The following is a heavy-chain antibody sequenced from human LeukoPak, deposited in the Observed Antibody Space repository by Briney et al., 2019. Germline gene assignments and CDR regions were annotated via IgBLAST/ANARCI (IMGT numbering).Heavy chain of an antibody. Sequence: SETLSLTCTVSGGSLCNISYYWDWIRQPPGKGLEWIGTINYSGSTSYNPSLQSLVTISADTSTNRVSLMLMSVTAAYTAVYYCARRSGSYVYWGQGTLVTVSS. CDR1: GGSLCNISYY. CDR3: ARRSGSYVY. J-gene: IGHJ1*01. D-gene: IGHD1-26*01. V-gene: IGHV4-39*07. CDR2: INYSGST.